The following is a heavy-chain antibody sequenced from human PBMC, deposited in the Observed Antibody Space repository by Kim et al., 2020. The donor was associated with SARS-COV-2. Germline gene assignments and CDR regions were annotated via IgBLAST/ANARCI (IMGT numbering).Heavy chain of an antibody. CDR3: ARHTSYGGYSHYYYGMDV. Sequence: GESLKISCKGSGYSFTSYWIGWVRQMPGKGLEWMGIIYPGDSDTRYSPSFQGQVTISADKSISTAYLQWSSLKASDTAMYYCARHTSYGGYSHYYYGMDVWGQGTTVTVSS. CDR1: GYSFTSYW. V-gene: IGHV5-51*01. D-gene: IGHD5-12*01. J-gene: IGHJ6*02. CDR2: IYPGDSDT.